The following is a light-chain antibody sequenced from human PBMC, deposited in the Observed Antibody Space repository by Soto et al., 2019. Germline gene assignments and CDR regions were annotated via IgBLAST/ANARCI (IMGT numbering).Light chain of an antibody. CDR3: QQYSSYSLT. J-gene: IGKJ4*01. CDR1: QSISTS. CDR2: KAS. Sequence: DIQMTQSPSTLSASVGDRVTITCRARQSISTSLAWYQQKPGKAPKLLIYKASTLESGVPARFSGYGSGTDFSLTISSLQPDDFASYYCQQYSSYSLTFGGGTKVEIK. V-gene: IGKV1-5*03.